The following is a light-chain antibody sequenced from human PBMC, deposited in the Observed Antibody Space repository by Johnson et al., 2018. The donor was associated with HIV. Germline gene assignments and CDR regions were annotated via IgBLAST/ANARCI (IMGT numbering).Light chain of an antibody. J-gene: IGLJ1*01. V-gene: IGLV1-51*02. Sequence: QSVLTQPPSVSAAPGQKVTISCSGSSSNIGNNYVSWYQQLPGTAPKLLIYENNKRPSGIPDRFSGSKSGTSATLGISGLQTGDEADYYCGTWDNSLRAGVVGSGTKVTVL. CDR1: SSNIGNNY. CDR2: ENN. CDR3: GTWDNSLRAGV.